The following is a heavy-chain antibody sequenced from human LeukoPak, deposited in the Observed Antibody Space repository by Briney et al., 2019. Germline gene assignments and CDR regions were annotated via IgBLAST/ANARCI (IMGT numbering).Heavy chain of an antibody. CDR2: IYYSGST. V-gene: IGHV4-39*01. D-gene: IGHD5-12*01. CDR3: VRHVEYSGHDPYYYYYMDV. Sequence: SETRSLTCTVSGDSISSSSYYWGWIRQLPGKGLEWIGSIYYSGSTYYNPSLKSRVTISVDTSKNQFSLKLSSVTAADTAVYYCVRHVEYSGHDPYYYYYMDVWGKGTPVTVSS. CDR1: GDSISSSSYY. J-gene: IGHJ6*03.